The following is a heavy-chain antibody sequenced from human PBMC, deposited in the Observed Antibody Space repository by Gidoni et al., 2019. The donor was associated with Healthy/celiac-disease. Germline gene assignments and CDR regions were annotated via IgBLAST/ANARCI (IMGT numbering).Heavy chain of an antibody. Sequence: QITLKESGPTLVKPTQTLTLTCPFSGFSLSTSGVGVGWIRQPPGKALEWLALIYWDDDKRYSPSLKSRLTITKDTSKNQVVLTMTNMDPVDTATYYCAHSIHDYCSGGSCYSGWFDPWGQGTLVTVSS. V-gene: IGHV2-5*02. CDR2: IYWDDDK. CDR1: GFSLSTSGVG. J-gene: IGHJ5*02. D-gene: IGHD2-15*01. CDR3: AHSIHDYCSGGSCYSGWFDP.